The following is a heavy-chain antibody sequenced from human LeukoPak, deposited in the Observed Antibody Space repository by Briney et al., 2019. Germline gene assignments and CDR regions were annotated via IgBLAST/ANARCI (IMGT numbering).Heavy chain of an antibody. J-gene: IGHJ4*02. D-gene: IGHD2-2*01. V-gene: IGHV3-23*01. CDR1: GFTFSSYA. CDR2: ISGSGGST. CDR3: AKDGGGIVVPAALDY. Sequence: GGSLRLSCAASGFTFSSYAMSWVRQAPGKGLEWVPAISGSGGSTYYADSVKGWFTISRDNSKNTLYLQMNSLRAEDTAVYYCAKDGGGIVVPAALDYWGQGTLVTVSS.